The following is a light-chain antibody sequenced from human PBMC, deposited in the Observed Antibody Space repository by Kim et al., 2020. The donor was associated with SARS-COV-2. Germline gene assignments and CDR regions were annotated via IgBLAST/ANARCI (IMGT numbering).Light chain of an antibody. V-gene: IGLV2-8*01. CDR1: SIDVGGYNY. J-gene: IGLJ2*01. Sequence: PVQSVTIPCTGTSIDVGGYNYVAWYQHHPGKAPKLMIYEVSKRPSGVPDRFSGSKSGITASLTVSGLQAEDEADYYCSSYAGSKLAFGGGTQLTVL. CDR3: SSYAGSKLA. CDR2: EVS.